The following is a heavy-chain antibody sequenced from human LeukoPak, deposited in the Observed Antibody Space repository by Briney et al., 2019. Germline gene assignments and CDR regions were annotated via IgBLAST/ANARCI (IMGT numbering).Heavy chain of an antibody. V-gene: IGHV4-59*08. CDR3: ARHGESRRYHHY. CDR2: MYYTGTT. J-gene: IGHJ4*02. CDR1: GGSISSNY. Sequence: SETLSPTCTVSGGSISSNYLSWIRQPPGKGLECIAYMYYTGTTNYNPSLKSRVTISVDTSKNQFSLNLSSVTAAHTAVYYCARHGESRRYHHYWGQGTLVTVSS. D-gene: IGHD1-26*01.